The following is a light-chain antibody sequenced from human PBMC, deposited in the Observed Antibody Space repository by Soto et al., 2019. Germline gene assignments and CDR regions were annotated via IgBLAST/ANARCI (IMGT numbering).Light chain of an antibody. V-gene: IGKV3-20*01. J-gene: IGKJ1*01. CDR2: GAS. Sequence: EIVLTQSPGTLSLTPGERATLSCRASQSVSSSYLAWYQQKTGQAPRLLSYGASSRATGIPDRFSGSGSGTDFPLTISRLEPEDFAVYYWQQYGSSPGPFGQGTKVES. CDR3: QQYGSSPGP. CDR1: QSVSSSY.